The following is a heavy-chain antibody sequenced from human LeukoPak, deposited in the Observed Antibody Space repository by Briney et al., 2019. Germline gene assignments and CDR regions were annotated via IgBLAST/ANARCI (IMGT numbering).Heavy chain of an antibody. CDR1: GYTFTSYY. J-gene: IGHJ4*02. CDR2: INPSGGST. Sequence: ASVKVSCKASGYTFTSYYMHWVRQAPGQGLEWMGIINPSGGSTSYAQKFQGRVTMTRDTSTSTVYMELSSLRSEDTAVYYCARLGEVGYCCGGSSYSWGRGTLVTVSS. CDR3: ARLGEVGYCCGGSSYS. V-gene: IGHV1-46*01. D-gene: IGHD2-15*01.